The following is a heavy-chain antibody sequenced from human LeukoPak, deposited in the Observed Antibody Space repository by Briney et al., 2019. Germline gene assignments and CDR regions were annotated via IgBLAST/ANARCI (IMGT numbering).Heavy chain of an antibody. J-gene: IGHJ2*01. CDR2: INHSGST. Sequence: SETLSLTCAVYGGSFSGYYWSWIRQPPGKGLEWIGEINHSGSTNYNPSLKGRVTISVDTSKNQFSLKLSSVTAADTAVYYCARGYWYFDLWGRGTLVTVSS. V-gene: IGHV4-34*01. CDR1: GGSFSGYY. CDR3: ARGYWYFDL.